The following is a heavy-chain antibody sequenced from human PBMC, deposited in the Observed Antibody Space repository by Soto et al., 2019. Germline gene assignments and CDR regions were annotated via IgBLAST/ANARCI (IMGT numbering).Heavy chain of an antibody. V-gene: IGHV5-51*01. D-gene: IGHD3-22*01. CDR2: IYPGDSDT. Sequence: GASLTISCRGSGCSFTSYWIGWVRQMPGKGLEWMGIIYPGDSDTRYSPSFQGQVTISADKSISTAYLQWSSLKASDTAMYYCARQLDSSGYYWVIWGQGTMVTVSS. CDR3: ARQLDSSGYYWVI. J-gene: IGHJ3*02. CDR1: GCSFTSYW.